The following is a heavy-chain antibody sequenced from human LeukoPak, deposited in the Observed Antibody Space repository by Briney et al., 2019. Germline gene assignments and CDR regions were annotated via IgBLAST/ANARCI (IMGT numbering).Heavy chain of an antibody. CDR3: ARDITSRYLDY. V-gene: IGHV3-33*01. J-gene: IGHJ4*02. D-gene: IGHD1-14*01. CDR2: IWYDGSNK. CDR1: GFTFRRHG. Sequence: PGQSLRLSCAASGFTFRRHGMHWVRQAPGKGLERVAVIWYDGSNKYYADSVKGRFTISRDNSKSTLYLQMNSVRAEDTALYYCARDITSRYLDYWGQGTLVTVSS.